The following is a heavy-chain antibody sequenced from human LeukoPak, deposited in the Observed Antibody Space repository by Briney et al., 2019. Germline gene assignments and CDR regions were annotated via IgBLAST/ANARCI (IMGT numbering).Heavy chain of an antibody. Sequence: SETLSLTCTVSGGSISSSSYYWGWIRRPPGKGLEWIGSIYYSGSTYYNPSLKSRVTISVDTSKNQFSLKLSSVTAADTAVYYCARHADKIYDFWSGYARPFDYWGQGTLVTVSS. J-gene: IGHJ4*02. CDR3: ARHADKIYDFWSGYARPFDY. CDR1: GGSISSSSYY. V-gene: IGHV4-39*01. D-gene: IGHD3-3*01. CDR2: IYYSGST.